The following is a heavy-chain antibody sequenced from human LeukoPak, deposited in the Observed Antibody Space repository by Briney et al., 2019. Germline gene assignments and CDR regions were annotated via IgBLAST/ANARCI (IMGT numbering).Heavy chain of an antibody. CDR3: ARDTSSGTFDY. CDR1: GGSFSGYY. J-gene: IGHJ4*02. CDR2: INHSGST. Sequence: SETLSLTCAVYGGSFSGYYWSWIRQPPGKGLEWIGEINHSGSTNYNPSLKSRVTISVDTSKNQFPLKLSSVTAADTAVYYCARDTSSGTFDYWGQGTLVTVSS. D-gene: IGHD1-1*01. V-gene: IGHV4-34*01.